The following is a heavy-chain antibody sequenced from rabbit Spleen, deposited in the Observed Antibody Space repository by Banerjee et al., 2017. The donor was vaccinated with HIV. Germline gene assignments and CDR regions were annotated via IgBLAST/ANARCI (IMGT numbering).Heavy chain of an antibody. Sequence: QEQLVESGGGLVQPGGSLKLSCTASGFSFSNKAVMCWVRQAPGKGLEWIACINAITGKAVYASWAKGRFTFSKTSSTTVTLQMTSLTVADTATYFCARDLVAVIGWNFNLWGPGTLVTVS. CDR2: INAITGKA. CDR3: ARDLVAVIGWNFNL. CDR1: GFSFSNKAV. V-gene: IGHV1S45*01. D-gene: IGHD1-1*01. J-gene: IGHJ4*01.